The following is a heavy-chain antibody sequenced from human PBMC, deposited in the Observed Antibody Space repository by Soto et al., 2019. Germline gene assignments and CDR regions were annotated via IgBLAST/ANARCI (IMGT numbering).Heavy chain of an antibody. CDR2: IPQDGVDG. CDR1: GFTFSMYS. Sequence: PGGSLRLSCEVSGFTFSMYSMSWVRQSPGKGLEWVAKIPQDGVDGHYADSVKGRFTISRDNGKNSLYLQLNNLRAEDTAVYYCVKDGGYCSSSTCYAPRNHYFDSWGQGTLVTVSS. D-gene: IGHD2-2*01. V-gene: IGHV3-7*03. CDR3: VKDGGYCSSSTCYAPRNHYFDS. J-gene: IGHJ4*02.